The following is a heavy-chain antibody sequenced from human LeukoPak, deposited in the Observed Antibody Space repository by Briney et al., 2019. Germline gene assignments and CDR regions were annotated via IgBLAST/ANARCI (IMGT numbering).Heavy chain of an antibody. CDR3: AQSSPNYYGSGSYDY. V-gene: IGHV2-5*02. J-gene: IGHJ4*02. D-gene: IGHD3-10*01. CDR1: GFSLNTSGVG. CDR2: FYWDDDK. Sequence: SGPTLVKPTQTLMLTCTFSGFSLNTSGVGVGWIRQPPGKALEWLAVFYWDDDKRYSPSLKSRLTITKDTSKNQVVLTMANMDPVDTATYYCAQSSPNYYGSGSYDYWGQGTLVTVSS.